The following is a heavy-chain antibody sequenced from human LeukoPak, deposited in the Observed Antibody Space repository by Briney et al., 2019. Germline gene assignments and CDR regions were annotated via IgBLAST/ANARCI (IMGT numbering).Heavy chain of an antibody. CDR1: GYIFTDYG. CDR2: ISTYNGVT. D-gene: IGHD6-19*01. CDR3: GRDSSGWYQDYFDP. J-gene: IGHJ5*02. Sequence: ASVKISSKASGYIFTDYGITWVRRAPGQGLEWMGWISTYNGVTNYAQKFQGRVTMTTDTSTSTAYMELQSLGSDDTALYYCGRDSSGWYQDYFDPWGQGTLVIVSS. V-gene: IGHV1-18*01.